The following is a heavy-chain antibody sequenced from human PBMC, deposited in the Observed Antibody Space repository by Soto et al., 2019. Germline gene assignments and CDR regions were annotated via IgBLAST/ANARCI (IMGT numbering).Heavy chain of an antibody. J-gene: IGHJ5*02. CDR3: ARGPLYSSGWYAIWFDT. V-gene: IGHV1-69*12. CDR1: GGTFSSYD. Sequence: QVQLVQSGAEVKKPGSSVKVSCKASGGTFSSYDISWVRQAPGQGLEWMGGIIPIFGRANYAQKFQGRVTITADESTSTAYMELSSLRSEDTAVHYCARGPLYSSGWYAIWFDTWGQITLVTVSS. CDR2: IIPIFGRA. D-gene: IGHD6-19*01.